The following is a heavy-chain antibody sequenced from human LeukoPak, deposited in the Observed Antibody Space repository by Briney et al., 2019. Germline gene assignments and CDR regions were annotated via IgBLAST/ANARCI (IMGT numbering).Heavy chain of an antibody. V-gene: IGHV3-30-3*01. CDR3: ARNLYYYDSSGYYYY. Sequence: GGSLRLSCAASGFTFSSYAMHWVRQAPGKGLEWVAVISYDGSNKYYADSVKGRFTISRDNSKNTLYLQMNSLRAEDTAVYYCARNLYYYDSSGYYYYWGQGTLVTVSS. CDR2: ISYDGSNK. D-gene: IGHD3-22*01. J-gene: IGHJ4*02. CDR1: GFTFSSYA.